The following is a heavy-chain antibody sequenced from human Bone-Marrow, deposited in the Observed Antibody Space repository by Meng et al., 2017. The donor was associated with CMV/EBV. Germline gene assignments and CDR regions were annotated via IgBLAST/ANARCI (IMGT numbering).Heavy chain of an antibody. J-gene: IGHJ4*02. CDR3: AKGRRPWEPGFDS. Sequence: GESLKISCAASGFTFSSYAMHWVRQAPGKGLEWVAVISYDGSNKYYADSVKGRMTISSDTSNNTVYLQMDTLRVEDTATYYCAKGRRPWEPGFDSWGQGTLVTVSS. CDR2: ISYDGSNK. V-gene: IGHV3-30-3*01. CDR1: GFTFSSYA. D-gene: IGHD1-26*01.